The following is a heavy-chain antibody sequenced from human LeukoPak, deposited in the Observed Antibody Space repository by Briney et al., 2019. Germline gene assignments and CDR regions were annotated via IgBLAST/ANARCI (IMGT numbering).Heavy chain of an antibody. CDR3: ARRIGWYLEVAFDI. Sequence: GGSLRLSCAASGFTFSSYWMSWVRQAPGKGLEWVANIRQDGSEKYYVDSVKGRFTISRDNAKNSLYLQMNSLRAEDTAVYYCARRIGWYLEVAFDIWGRGTMVTVSS. J-gene: IGHJ3*02. V-gene: IGHV3-7*01. D-gene: IGHD4-23*01. CDR1: GFTFSSYW. CDR2: IRQDGSEK.